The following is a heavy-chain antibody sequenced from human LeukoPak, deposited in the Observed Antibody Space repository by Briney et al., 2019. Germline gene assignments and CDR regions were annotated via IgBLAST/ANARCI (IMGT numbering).Heavy chain of an antibody. J-gene: IGHJ5*02. CDR3: AREVLWFGELRGFDP. Sequence: GASVKVSCKASGYTFTSYGISWVRQAPGQGLEWMGWISAYNGNTNYAQKLQGRVTMTTDTSTSTAYMELRGLRSDDTAVYYCAREVLWFGELRGFDPWGQGTLVTVSS. V-gene: IGHV1-18*01. CDR2: ISAYNGNT. D-gene: IGHD3-10*01. CDR1: GYTFTSYG.